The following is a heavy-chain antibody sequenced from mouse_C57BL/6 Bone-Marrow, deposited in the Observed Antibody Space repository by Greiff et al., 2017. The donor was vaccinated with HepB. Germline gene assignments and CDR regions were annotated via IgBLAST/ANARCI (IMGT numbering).Heavy chain of an antibody. D-gene: IGHD1-1*01. CDR2: ISYDGSN. CDR3: AVGYYGSDY. Sequence: EVKLQESGPGLVKPSQSLSLTCSVPGYSITSGYYWNWIRQFPGNKLEWMGYISYDGSNNYNPSLKNRISITRDTSKNQFFLKLNSVTTEDTATYYCAVGYYGSDYWGQGTTLTVSS. V-gene: IGHV3-6*01. CDR1: GYSITSGYY. J-gene: IGHJ2*01.